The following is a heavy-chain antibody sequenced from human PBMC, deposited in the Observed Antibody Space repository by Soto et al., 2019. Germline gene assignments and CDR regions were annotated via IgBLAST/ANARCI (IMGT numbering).Heavy chain of an antibody. V-gene: IGHV3-30-3*01. D-gene: IGHD3-22*01. CDR2: ISYDGSNK. J-gene: IGHJ6*02. Sequence: QVQLVESGGGVVQPGRSLRLSCAASGFTFSSYAMHWVRQAPGKGLEWVAVISYDGSNKYYADSVKGRFTISRDNSKNTLYLQMNSLRAADTAVYYCARVSTSYDYDSSGYYYVYYYYGMDVWGQGTKVTVSS. CDR3: ARVSTSYDYDSSGYYYVYYYYGMDV. CDR1: GFTFSSYA.